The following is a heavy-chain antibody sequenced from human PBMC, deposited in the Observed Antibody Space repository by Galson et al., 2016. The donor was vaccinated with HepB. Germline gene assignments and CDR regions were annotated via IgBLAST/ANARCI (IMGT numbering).Heavy chain of an antibody. CDR3: SREMTVIYFV. CDR2: IRGDGIVS. CDR1: GFTFNAHW. Sequence: SLRLSCAASGFTFNAHWMNWARQAPGKGLEWVANIRGDGIVSYYAESVRGRFTISRDNAKNSLYLQMNGLRVDETAVYYCSREMTVIYFVWGQGTLVTVSS. D-gene: IGHD2-21*01. J-gene: IGHJ4*02. V-gene: IGHV3-7*01.